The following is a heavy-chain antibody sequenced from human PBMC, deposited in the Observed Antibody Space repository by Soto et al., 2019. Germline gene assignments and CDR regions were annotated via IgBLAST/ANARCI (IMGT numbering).Heavy chain of an antibody. V-gene: IGHV1-3*01. Sequence: ASVKVSCKASGYTFTSYGISWVRQAPGQRLEWMGWINAGNGNTKYSQKFQGRVTITRDTSASTAYMELSSLRSEDTAAYYCARGGAIGYYYGSGNNYFDYWGQGTLVTVSS. CDR3: ARGGAIGYYYGSGNNYFDY. CDR1: GYTFTSYG. D-gene: IGHD3-10*01. J-gene: IGHJ4*02. CDR2: INAGNGNT.